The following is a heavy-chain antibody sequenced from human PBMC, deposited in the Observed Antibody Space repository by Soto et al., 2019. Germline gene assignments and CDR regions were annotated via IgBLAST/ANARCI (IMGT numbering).Heavy chain of an antibody. J-gene: IGHJ4*02. V-gene: IGHV1-69*02. CDR2: IIPILGIA. Sequence: QVQLVQSGAEVKKPGSSVKVSCKDSGGTFSSYTISWVRQAPGQGLEWMGRIIPILGIANYAQKFQGRVTITADKSTSTVYMELSSLRSEDTAVYYCARATFRDSSSDYWGQGTLVTVSS. CDR3: ARATFRDSSSDY. CDR1: GGTFSSYT. D-gene: IGHD6-13*01.